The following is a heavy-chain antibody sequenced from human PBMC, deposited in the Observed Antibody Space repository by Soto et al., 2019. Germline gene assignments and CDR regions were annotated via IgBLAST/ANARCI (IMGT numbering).Heavy chain of an antibody. V-gene: IGHV4-31*03. Sequence: LSLTCTFSGGSISSGSYYWSWIRQHPGKGLEYIGYIHDSGSTYYNPSLKSRVTISVETSKNQFSLRLSSVTAADTAVYYCARDKLESWFDLWGQGTLVTVSS. CDR3: ARDKLESWFDL. CDR2: IHDSGST. D-gene: IGHD3-10*01. J-gene: IGHJ5*02. CDR1: GGSISSGSYY.